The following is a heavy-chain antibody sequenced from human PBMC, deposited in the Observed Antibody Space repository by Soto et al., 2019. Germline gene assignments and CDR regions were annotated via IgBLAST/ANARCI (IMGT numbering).Heavy chain of an antibody. J-gene: IGHJ5*02. CDR1: GGTFSSYA. CDR3: ARGHIAAAGTRSWFDP. Sequence: GASVKVSCKASGGTFSSYAISWVRQAPGQGLEWMGGIIPIFGTANYAQKFQGRVTITADESTSTAYMELSSLRSEDTAVYYCARGHIAAAGTRSWFDPWGQGTLVTVSS. V-gene: IGHV1-69*13. D-gene: IGHD6-13*01. CDR2: IIPIFGTA.